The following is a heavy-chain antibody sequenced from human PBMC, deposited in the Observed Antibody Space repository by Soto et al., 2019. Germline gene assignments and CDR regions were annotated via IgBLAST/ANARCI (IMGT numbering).Heavy chain of an antibody. CDR3: ARLAGLATISYYFDF. Sequence: ETLSLSGSVSDDSITSDIYYWGWIREPPGKGLEWIGSIYYRGNAYYNPSLQTRVTISLDKSKSQFSLKLNSVTAADSAVYFCARLAGLATISYYFDFWGPGALVTVSS. CDR1: DDSITSDIYY. V-gene: IGHV4-39*01. CDR2: IYYRGNA. J-gene: IGHJ4*02. D-gene: IGHD6-6*01.